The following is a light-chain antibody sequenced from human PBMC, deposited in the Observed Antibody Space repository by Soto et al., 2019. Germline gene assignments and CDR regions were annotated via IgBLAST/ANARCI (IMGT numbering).Light chain of an antibody. V-gene: IGLV2-14*01. CDR3: SSYTSSSTLYV. J-gene: IGLJ1*01. CDR1: SSDVGGYNY. Sequence: QSVLTQPASVSGSPGQSITISCPGTSSDVGGYNYVSWYQQHPGKAPNLMIYDVSNRPSGVSNRFSGSKSGNTASLTISGLQAEDEADYYCSSYTSSSTLYVFGTGTNVTVL. CDR2: DVS.